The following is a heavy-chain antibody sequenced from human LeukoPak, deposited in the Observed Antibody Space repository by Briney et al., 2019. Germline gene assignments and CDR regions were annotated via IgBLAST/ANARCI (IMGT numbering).Heavy chain of an antibody. D-gene: IGHD6-19*01. CDR3: ARQSIAVAGWGN. Sequence: SSETLSLTCTVSGGSLSSSSYYWGWIRQPPGKGLEWIGSIYYSGSTYYNPSLKSRVTISVDTSKNQFSLKLSSVTAADTAVYYCARQSIAVAGWGNWGQGTLVTVSS. CDR1: GGSLSSSSYY. V-gene: IGHV4-39*01. CDR2: IYYSGST. J-gene: IGHJ4*02.